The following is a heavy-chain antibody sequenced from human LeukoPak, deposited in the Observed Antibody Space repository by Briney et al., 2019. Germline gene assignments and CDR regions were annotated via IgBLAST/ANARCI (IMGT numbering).Heavy chain of an antibody. CDR2: IYPSDSGT. V-gene: IGHV5-51*01. D-gene: IGHD6-13*01. CDR1: EYTFITYW. J-gene: IGHJ4*02. Sequence: GGSLKISCKGSEYTFITYWIGWVGQMPGKGLEWMGIIYPSDSGTRYSPSFQGQVTISADKSISTAYLQWSSLKASDSAMYYCARRYGKLPDYWGQGTLVTVSS. CDR3: ARRYGKLPDY.